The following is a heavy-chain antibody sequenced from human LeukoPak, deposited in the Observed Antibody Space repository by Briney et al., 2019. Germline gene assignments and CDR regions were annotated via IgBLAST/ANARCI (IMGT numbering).Heavy chain of an antibody. CDR3: ARDLGSSGYYYAFDY. Sequence: PGGSLRLSCAASGFTFSSYSMNWVRQAPGKGLEWVSSTSSSSYIYYADSVKGRFTISRDNAKNSLYLQMNSLRAEDTAVYYCARDLGSSGYYYAFDYWGQGTLVTVSS. CDR1: GFTFSSYS. J-gene: IGHJ4*02. CDR2: TSSSSYI. V-gene: IGHV3-21*01. D-gene: IGHD3-22*01.